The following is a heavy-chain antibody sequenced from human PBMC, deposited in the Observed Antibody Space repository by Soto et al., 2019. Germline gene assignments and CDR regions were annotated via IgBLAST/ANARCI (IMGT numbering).Heavy chain of an antibody. CDR3: ARVRAGPDN. CDR2: ISPSGSSK. J-gene: IGHJ4*02. CDR1: GFTFRDYY. V-gene: IGHV3-11*01. Sequence: PGGSLRLSCSASGFTFRDYYMTWSRQAPGEGLEYISSISPSGSSKKSVDSVKGRFTISRDNANNLLYLQMSSLRADDTAVYYSARVRAGPDNWGQGTLVTVSS. D-gene: IGHD6-19*01.